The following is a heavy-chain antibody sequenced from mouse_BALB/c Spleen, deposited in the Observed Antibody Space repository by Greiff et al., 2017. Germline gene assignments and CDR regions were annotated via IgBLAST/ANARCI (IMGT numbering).Heavy chain of an antibody. D-gene: IGHD2-14*01. J-gene: IGHJ1*01. CDR1: GFSLTSYG. V-gene: IGHV2-2*02. CDR3: ARMGRYDGDWYFDV. CDR2: IWSGGST. Sequence: QVQLKESGPGLVQPSQSLSITCTVSGFSLTSYGVHWVRQSPGKGLEWLGVIWSGGSTDYNAAFISRLSISKDNSKSQVFFKMNSLQATDTAIYYCARMGRYDGDWYFDVWGAGTTVTVSS.